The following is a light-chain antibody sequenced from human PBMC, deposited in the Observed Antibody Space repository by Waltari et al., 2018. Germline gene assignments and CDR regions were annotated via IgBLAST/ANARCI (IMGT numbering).Light chain of an antibody. CDR2: KDR. CDR1: ALPKQS. Sequence: SYELTQPPSVSVSPGQTARITCSGDALPKQSVSWYQQKSGQAPILGMYKDRERPSGIPERFSGSSSGTTVTLTISGVQAEDEADYYCQSGDNSGTNRVLFGGGTKLTVL. CDR3: QSGDNSGTNRVL. V-gene: IGLV3-25*03. J-gene: IGLJ2*01.